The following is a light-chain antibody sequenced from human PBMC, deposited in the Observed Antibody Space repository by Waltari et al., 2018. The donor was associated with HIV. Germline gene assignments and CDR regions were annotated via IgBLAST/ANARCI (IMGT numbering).Light chain of an antibody. V-gene: IGLV2-14*01. CDR3: SSYTSSSTYV. Sequence: QSALTQPASVSGSPGQPITISCPGTSSDVGGSNYVSWYQQHPGKAPKLMIYDVSNRPSGVSNRFSGSKSGNTASLTISGLQAEDEADYYCSSYTSSSTYVFGTGTKVTVL. CDR2: DVS. CDR1: SSDVGGSNY. J-gene: IGLJ1*01.